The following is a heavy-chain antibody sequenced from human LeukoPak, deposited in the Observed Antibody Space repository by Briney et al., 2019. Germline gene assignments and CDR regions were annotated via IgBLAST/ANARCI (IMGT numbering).Heavy chain of an antibody. Sequence: GGSLRLSWAASGFTFGSYAMSWVRQAPGKGLEWVSAISGSGGSTYYADSVKGRFTISRDNSKNTLYLQMNSLRAEDTAVYYCAKDRIRYFFDYWGQGTLVTVSS. J-gene: IGHJ4*02. CDR1: GFTFGSYA. D-gene: IGHD3-16*01. V-gene: IGHV3-23*01. CDR2: ISGSGGST. CDR3: AKDRIRYFFDY.